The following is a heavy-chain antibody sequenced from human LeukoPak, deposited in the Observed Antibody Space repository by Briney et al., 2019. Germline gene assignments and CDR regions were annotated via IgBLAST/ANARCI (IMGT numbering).Heavy chain of an antibody. J-gene: IGHJ4*02. V-gene: IGHV1-2*02. Sequence: ASVKVSCKASGYTFIDYYMRWVRQAPGQGLEWMGWINPNTGGTNYAQKFQGRVTMTRDTSISTAYMELSRLRSDDTAVYYCARVLIPNHYASGTYGPYYWGQGTLVTVSS. CDR2: INPNTGGT. D-gene: IGHD3-10*01. CDR3: ARVLIPNHYASGTYGPYY. CDR1: GYTFIDYY.